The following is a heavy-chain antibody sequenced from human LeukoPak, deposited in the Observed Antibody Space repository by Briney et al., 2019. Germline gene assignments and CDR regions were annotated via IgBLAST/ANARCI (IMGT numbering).Heavy chain of an antibody. V-gene: IGHV3-74*01. CDR1: GFTFSSYW. J-gene: IGHJ6*03. CDR3: ARIGYASLWYYYYMDV. CDR2: INSDGSST. D-gene: IGHD2/OR15-2a*01. Sequence: GGSLRLSCAASGFTFSSYWMHWVRQAPGKGLVWVSRINSDGSSTSYADSVKGRFTISRDNAKNTLYLQMNSLRAEDTAVYYCARIGYASLWYYYYMDVWGKGTTVTTSS.